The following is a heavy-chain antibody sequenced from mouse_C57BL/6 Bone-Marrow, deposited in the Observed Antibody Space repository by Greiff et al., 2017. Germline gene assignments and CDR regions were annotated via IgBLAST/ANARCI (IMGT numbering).Heavy chain of an antibody. CDR2: INPYNGGT. CDR1: GYTFTDYY. CDR3: ARWGTTVPLYYAMDY. Sequence: VQLKQSGPVLVKPGASVKMSCKASGYTFTDYYMNWVKQSHGKSLEWIGVINPYNGGTSYNQKFKGKATLTVDKSSSTAYMELNSLTSEDSAVYYCARWGTTVPLYYAMDYWGQGTSVTVSS. J-gene: IGHJ4*01. V-gene: IGHV1-19*01. D-gene: IGHD1-1*01.